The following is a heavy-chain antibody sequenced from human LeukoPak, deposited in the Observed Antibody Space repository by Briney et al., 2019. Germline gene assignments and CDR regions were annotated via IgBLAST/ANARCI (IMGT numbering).Heavy chain of an antibody. CDR1: GFTFSFYS. Sequence: GGSLRLSCAASGFTFSFYSMNWVRQAPGKGLEWVSYISSSDNTIHYADSVKGRFTISRDNAKNSLYLEMNSLRDEDTAVYYCARAHGGYSDGRLDYWGQGTLVTVSS. CDR3: ARAHGGYSDGRLDY. V-gene: IGHV3-48*02. D-gene: IGHD5-18*01. J-gene: IGHJ4*02. CDR2: ISSSDNTI.